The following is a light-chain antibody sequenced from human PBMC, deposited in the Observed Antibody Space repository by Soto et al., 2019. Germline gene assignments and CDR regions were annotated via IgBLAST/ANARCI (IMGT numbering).Light chain of an antibody. CDR3: QKYDDVPYT. V-gene: IGKV1-27*01. J-gene: IGKJ5*01. CDR2: AAS. CDR1: QSIMRY. Sequence: QMTQSPSSLSASVGDRVTITCRASQSIMRYLAWYQQKQGKPPKLLIYAASTLQSGVPSRFSGSGSATDFTLTISGLQPEDVATYYCQKYDDVPYTFGQGTRLEIK.